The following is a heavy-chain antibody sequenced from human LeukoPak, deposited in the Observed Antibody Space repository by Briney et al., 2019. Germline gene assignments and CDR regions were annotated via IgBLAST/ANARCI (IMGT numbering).Heavy chain of an antibody. CDR2: INHSGST. V-gene: IGHV4-34*01. CDR1: GGSFSGYY. J-gene: IGHJ5*02. CDR3: ARGKGYSYGYFWFDP. Sequence: SETLSLTCAVYGGSFSGYYWSWIRQPPGKGLEWIGEINHSGSTNYNPSLKSRVTISVDTSKNQFSPKLSSVTAADTAVYYCARGKGYSYGYFWFDPWGQGTLVTVSS. D-gene: IGHD5-18*01.